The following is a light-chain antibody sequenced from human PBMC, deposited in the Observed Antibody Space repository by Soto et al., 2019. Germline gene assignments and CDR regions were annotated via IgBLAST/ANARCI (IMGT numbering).Light chain of an antibody. V-gene: IGKV2-28*01. CDR3: MHYLQTPRT. CDR1: QNLLHKNGNDY. CDR2: MGS. J-gene: IGKJ1*01. Sequence: DILMTQSPFPLPVTPGDGAPISCMSRQNLLHKNGNDYFNWYLQKPGQSPQLLIYMGSKRASGVPDRFSGSGSGTYFTLKISRVEAEDAGVYYCMHYLQTPRTVGQGAKVDIK.